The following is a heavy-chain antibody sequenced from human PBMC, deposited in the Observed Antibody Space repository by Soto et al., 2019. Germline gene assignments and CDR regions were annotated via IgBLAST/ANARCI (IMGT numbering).Heavy chain of an antibody. V-gene: IGHV1-69*13. CDR1: GGTFSSYA. D-gene: IGHD3-22*01. CDR2: IIPIFGTA. CDR3: ARESNGGYYDSSEDFDL. Sequence: GASVKVSCKASGGTFSSYAISWVRQAPGQGLEWMGGIIPIFGTANYAQKFQGRVTITADESTSTAYMELSSLRSEDTAVYYCARESNGGYYDSSEDFDLWGRGTLVTSPQ. J-gene: IGHJ2*01.